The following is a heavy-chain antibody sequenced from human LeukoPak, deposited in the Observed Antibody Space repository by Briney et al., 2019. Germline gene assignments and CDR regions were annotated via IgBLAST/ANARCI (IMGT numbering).Heavy chain of an antibody. Sequence: GGSLRLSCAASGVTVSSMYMSWVRQAAGKGLEWVSIIFAGGSTSYADSVKGRFTISRDNSRKTLYLQMSCLRAEDTAVYYCARQLGASGHTGWGQGPLVTVSS. J-gene: IGHJ4*02. CDR1: GVTVSSMY. D-gene: IGHD1-26*01. CDR2: IFAGGST. V-gene: IGHV3-53*01. CDR3: ARQLGASGHTG.